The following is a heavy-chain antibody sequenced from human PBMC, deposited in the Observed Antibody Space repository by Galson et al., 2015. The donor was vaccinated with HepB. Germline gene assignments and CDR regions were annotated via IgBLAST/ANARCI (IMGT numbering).Heavy chain of an antibody. CDR3: AKVDADTMVRGVISLHDY. J-gene: IGHJ4*02. CDR2: ISGCGGST. D-gene: IGHD3-10*01. Sequence: SLRLSCAASGFTFSSYAMSWVRQAPGKGLEWVSAISGCGGSTYYADSVKGRFTISRDNSKNTLYLQMNSLRAEDTAVYYCAKVDADTMVRGVISLHDYWGQGTLVTVSS. V-gene: IGHV3-23*01. CDR1: GFTFSSYA.